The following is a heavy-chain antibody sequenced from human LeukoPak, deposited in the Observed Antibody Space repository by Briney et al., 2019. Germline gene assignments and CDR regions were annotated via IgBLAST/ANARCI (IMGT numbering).Heavy chain of an antibody. CDR3: ARGGGYSSSRWSY. Sequence: SETLSLTCAVYGGSFSGYYWSWIRQPPGKGLEWIGEINHSGSTNYNPSLKSRVTISVDTSKNQFSLKLSSVTAADTAVYYCARGGGYSSSRWSYWGQGTLVTVSS. D-gene: IGHD6-13*01. CDR2: INHSGST. J-gene: IGHJ4*02. CDR1: GGSFSGYY. V-gene: IGHV4-34*01.